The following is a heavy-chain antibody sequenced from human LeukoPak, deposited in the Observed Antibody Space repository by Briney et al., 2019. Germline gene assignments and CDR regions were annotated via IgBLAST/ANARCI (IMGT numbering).Heavy chain of an antibody. Sequence: PSETLSLTCAVYGGSFSGYYWSWIRQPPGKGLEWIGEINHSGSTNYNPSLKSRVTISVDTSKNQFSLRLNSVTAADTAVYYCARTSGSTWQYYYYYYGMDVWGQGTTVTVSS. CDR3: ARTSGSTWQYYYYYYGMDV. CDR1: GGSFSGYY. CDR2: INHSGST. V-gene: IGHV4-34*01. J-gene: IGHJ6*02. D-gene: IGHD6-13*01.